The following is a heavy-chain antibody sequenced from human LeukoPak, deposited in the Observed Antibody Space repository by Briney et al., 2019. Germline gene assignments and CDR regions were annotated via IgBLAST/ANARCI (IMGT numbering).Heavy chain of an antibody. J-gene: IGHJ4*02. Sequence: GGSLRLSCAASGFIFSSYWMTWVRQAPGKGLEWVANIKQDGSEKYYVDSVKGRFTISRDNAKKSLYLQMNSLRVEDTAVYYCARTKSEPTYGQHHGLDNWGQGTLVTVSS. V-gene: IGHV3-7*03. D-gene: IGHD2-8*01. CDR1: GFIFSSYW. CDR3: ARTKSEPTYGQHHGLDN. CDR2: IKQDGSEK.